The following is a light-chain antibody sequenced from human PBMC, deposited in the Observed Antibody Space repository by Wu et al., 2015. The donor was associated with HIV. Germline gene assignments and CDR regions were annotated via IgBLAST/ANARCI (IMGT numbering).Light chain of an antibody. CDR3: QQYISPSAPT. V-gene: IGKV1-13*02. J-gene: IGKJ4*01. Sequence: AIQLTQSPSSLSASVGDRVTITCRASQGISSALAWYQQKPGKAPKLLIYDASSLESGVPSRFSGSGSGTDFTLTISSLQPEDFATYYCQQYISPSAPTFGGGTKVEVK. CDR1: QGISSA. CDR2: DAS.